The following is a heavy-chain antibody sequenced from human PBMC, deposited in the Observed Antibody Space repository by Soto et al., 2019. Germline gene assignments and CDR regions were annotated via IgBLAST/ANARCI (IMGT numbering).Heavy chain of an antibody. J-gene: IGHJ6*02. V-gene: IGHV1-18*01. CDR2: ISAYNGNT. CDR1: GYTPTNYD. D-gene: IGHD3-22*01. CDR3: ARSYYYDSSGYYVPPHPYYYYGMDV. Sequence: ASVKVSCKTSGYTPTNYDIGWVRQAPGQGLEYMGWISAYNGNTNYARKLQDRVTLTTDTSTRTAYMELRSLQSDDTAIYYCARSYYYDSSGYYVPPHPYYYYGMDVWGQGTTVTVSS.